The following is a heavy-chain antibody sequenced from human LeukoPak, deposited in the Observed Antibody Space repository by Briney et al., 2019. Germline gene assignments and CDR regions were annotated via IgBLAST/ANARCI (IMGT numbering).Heavy chain of an antibody. J-gene: IGHJ4*02. CDR1: GYTLAELS. V-gene: IGHV1-24*01. D-gene: IGHD1-26*01. Sequence: ASVKVSCKVSGYTLAELSMHWVRQAPGKGLEWMGGYDPEDGETIYAQNFQGRVTTTEDTSTDTAYMELSSLRSEDTAVYYCTTAFRSRTLDYWGQGTLVTVSS. CDR2: YDPEDGET. CDR3: TTAFRSRTLDY.